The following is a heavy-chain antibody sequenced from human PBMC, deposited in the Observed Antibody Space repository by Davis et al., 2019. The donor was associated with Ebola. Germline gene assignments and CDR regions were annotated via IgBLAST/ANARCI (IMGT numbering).Heavy chain of an antibody. CDR2: ISSSSSTI. CDR3: ARRRGYSYGPDYYYYYGMDV. J-gene: IGHJ6*02. D-gene: IGHD5-18*01. V-gene: IGHV3-48*02. CDR1: GFTFSSYE. Sequence: GGSLRLSCAASGFTFSSYEMNWVRQAPGKGLEWVLYISSSSSTIYYADSVKGRFTISRDNAKNSLYLQMNSLRDEDTAVYYCARRRGYSYGPDYYYYYGMDVWGQGTTVTVSS.